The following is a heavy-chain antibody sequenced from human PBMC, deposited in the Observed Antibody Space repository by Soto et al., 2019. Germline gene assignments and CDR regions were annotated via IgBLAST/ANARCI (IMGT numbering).Heavy chain of an antibody. J-gene: IGHJ6*03. V-gene: IGHV1-8*01. CDR1: GYTFTSYD. Sequence: QVQLVQSGAEVKKPGASVKVSCKASGYTFTSYDINWVRQATGQGLEWMGWMNPNSGNTGYAQKFQGRVTMTRNTSISTAYMELSSLRSEDTAVYYCAIGLWLPGYYYYYMDVWGKGTTVTVSS. D-gene: IGHD5-12*01. CDR3: AIGLWLPGYYYYYMDV. CDR2: MNPNSGNT.